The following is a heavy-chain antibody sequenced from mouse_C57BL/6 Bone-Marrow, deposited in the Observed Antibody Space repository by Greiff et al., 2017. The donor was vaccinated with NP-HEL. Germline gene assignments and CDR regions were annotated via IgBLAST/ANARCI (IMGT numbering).Heavy chain of an antibody. V-gene: IGHV1-42*01. D-gene: IGHD1-1*01. J-gene: IGHJ3*01. CDR3: ARETTVVAPVAY. Sequence: EVQLQQSGPELVKPGASVKISCKASGYSFTGYYMNWVKQSPEKSLEWIGEINPSTGGTTYNQKFKAKATLTVDKSSSTAYMQLKSLTSEDSAVYYCARETTVVAPVAYWGQGTLVTVSA. CDR1: GYSFTGYY. CDR2: INPSTGGT.